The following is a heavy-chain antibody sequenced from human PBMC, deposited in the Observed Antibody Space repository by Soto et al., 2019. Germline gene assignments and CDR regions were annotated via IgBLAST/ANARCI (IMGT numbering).Heavy chain of an antibody. Sequence: EVQLVESGGGLVQHGGSLRLSCAASGFTFSSYWMSWVRQAPGKGLEWVANIKQDGSEKYYVDSVKGRFTISRDNAKNSLYLQMNSLRAEDTAVYYCARDIAPGYYDSSGYPLDYWGQGTLVTVSS. V-gene: IGHV3-7*03. CDR3: ARDIAPGYYDSSGYPLDY. J-gene: IGHJ4*02. CDR1: GFTFSSYW. CDR2: IKQDGSEK. D-gene: IGHD3-22*01.